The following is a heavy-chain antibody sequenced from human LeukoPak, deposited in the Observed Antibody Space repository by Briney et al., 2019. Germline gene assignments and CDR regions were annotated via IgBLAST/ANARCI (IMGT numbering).Heavy chain of an antibody. Sequence: SQTLSLTCTVSGGSISSGSYYWSWIRQPAGKGLEWIGRIYTSGSTNYNPSLKSRVTISVDTSKKQLSLRLSSMTAADTAVYFCSQVGDFGGGPPHYYMDLWGKGPGVAVSS. J-gene: IGHJ6*03. CDR3: SQVGDFGGGPPHYYMDL. CDR2: IYTSGST. D-gene: IGHD3-3*01. V-gene: IGHV4-61*02. CDR1: GGSISSGSYY.